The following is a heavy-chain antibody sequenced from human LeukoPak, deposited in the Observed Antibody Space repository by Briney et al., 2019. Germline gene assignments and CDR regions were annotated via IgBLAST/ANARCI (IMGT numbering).Heavy chain of an antibody. Sequence: GGSLRLSCAASGFTFNGFTFNDYAMHWVRQAPGKGLEYVSGINGNGGRTYYANSVKGRFTISRDNSKNTLYLQMGSLRDEDMAVYYCARERYSVNDFDAIGICGQGRTVTVSS. CDR1: GFTFNGFTFNDYA. V-gene: IGHV3-64*01. CDR3: ARERYSVNDFDAIGI. D-gene: IGHD5/OR15-5a*01. J-gene: IGHJ3*02. CDR2: INGNGGRT.